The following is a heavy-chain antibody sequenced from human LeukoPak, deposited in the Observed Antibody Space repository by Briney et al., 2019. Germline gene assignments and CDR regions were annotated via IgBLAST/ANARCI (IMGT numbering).Heavy chain of an antibody. J-gene: IGHJ4*02. CDR1: GGSISSSNW. D-gene: IGHD6-13*01. CDR3: AKYSSSWNIDY. Sequence: SETLSLTCAVSGGSISSSNWWSWVRQPPGKGLEWNGEIYHSGSTNYNPSLKSRVTISVDKSKNQFSLKLRYVTAADTAAYYCAKYSSSWNIDYWGQGTLVTVSS. V-gene: IGHV4-4*02. CDR2: IYHSGST.